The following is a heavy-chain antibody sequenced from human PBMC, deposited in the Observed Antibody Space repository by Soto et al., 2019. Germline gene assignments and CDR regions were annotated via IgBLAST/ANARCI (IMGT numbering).Heavy chain of an antibody. CDR3: AKDRFGYSRGYYFDY. CDR1: GFTFDDYT. V-gene: IGHV3-43*01. Sequence: EVQLVESGGVVVQPGGSLRLSCEASGFTFDDYTMHWVRQAPGKGLEWVSLISWDGGSTYYADSVKGRFTISRDNSKNSLYLQMNSLRTEDTALYYCAKDRFGYSRGYYFDYWGQGTLVTVSS. CDR2: ISWDGGST. J-gene: IGHJ4*02. D-gene: IGHD4-4*01.